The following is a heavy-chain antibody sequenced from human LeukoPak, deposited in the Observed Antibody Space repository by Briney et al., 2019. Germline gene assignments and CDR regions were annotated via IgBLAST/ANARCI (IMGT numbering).Heavy chain of an antibody. CDR3: ARAGGYDLNWFDP. D-gene: IGHD5-12*01. Sequence: SVKVSCKASGGTFSSYAISWVRQAPGQGLEWMGGIIPIFGTANYAQKFQGRVTITTDESTSTAYMELSSPRSEDAAVYYCARAGGYDLNWFDPWGQGTLVTVSS. CDR2: IIPIFGTA. V-gene: IGHV1-69*05. CDR1: GGTFSSYA. J-gene: IGHJ5*02.